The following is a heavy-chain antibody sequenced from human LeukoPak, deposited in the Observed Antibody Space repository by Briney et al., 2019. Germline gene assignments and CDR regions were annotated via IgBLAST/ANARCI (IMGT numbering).Heavy chain of an antibody. Sequence: GGSLRLSCAASGFIFSDYGMHWVRQAPGKGLEWVAVISYDGSNKYYADSVKGRFTISRDNSKNTLYLQMNSLRAEDTAVYYCAKWVITTGFDYWGQGTLVTVSS. D-gene: IGHD3-22*01. V-gene: IGHV3-30*18. CDR3: AKWVITTGFDY. J-gene: IGHJ4*02. CDR1: GFIFSDYG. CDR2: ISYDGSNK.